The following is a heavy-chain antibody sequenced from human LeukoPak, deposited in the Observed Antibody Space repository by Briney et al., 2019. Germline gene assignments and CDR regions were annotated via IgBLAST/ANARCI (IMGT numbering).Heavy chain of an antibody. CDR3: AKGRRYSSGADALDI. Sequence: ASVKVSCKASGYTFTGYYMHWVRQAPGQGLEWTGWINPNSGGTKYAQKFQGRVTMTRDTSISTAYMELSRLRSDDTAVYSCAKGRRYSSGADALDIWGQGTMVTVSS. CDR2: INPNSGGT. J-gene: IGHJ3*02. V-gene: IGHV1-2*02. CDR1: GYTFTGYY. D-gene: IGHD6-19*01.